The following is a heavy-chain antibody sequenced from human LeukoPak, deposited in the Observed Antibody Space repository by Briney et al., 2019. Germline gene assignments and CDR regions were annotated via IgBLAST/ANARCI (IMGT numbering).Heavy chain of an antibody. V-gene: IGHV3-74*01. CDR3: ARASGTDSSGYLQIDY. CDR1: GYTFSRSW. CDR2: INSDGGDT. J-gene: IGHJ4*02. Sequence: GGSLRLSCEASGYTFSRSWMHWVRQAPGKGLVWLSRINSDGGDTTYADSVKGRFTISRDNAKNTLYLQMNSLRAEDTAMYYCARASGTDSSGYLQIDYWGQGTLVTVSS. D-gene: IGHD3-22*01.